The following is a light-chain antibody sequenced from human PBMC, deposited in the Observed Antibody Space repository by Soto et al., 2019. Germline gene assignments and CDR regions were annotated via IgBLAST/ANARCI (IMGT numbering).Light chain of an antibody. J-gene: IGKJ1*01. CDR1: QSVSSSY. Sequence: EIVLTQSPGTLSLSPGERATLSCRASQSVSSSYLAWYQQKPGQAPRLLIYGASTRATGVPARFSGSGSGTEFTLTINSLQSEDFAIYYCQQSLNPKTFGQGTKVDIK. CDR3: QQSLNPKT. V-gene: IGKV3-20*01. CDR2: GAS.